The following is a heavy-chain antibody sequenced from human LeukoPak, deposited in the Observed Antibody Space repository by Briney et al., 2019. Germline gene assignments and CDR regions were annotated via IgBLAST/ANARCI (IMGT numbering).Heavy chain of an antibody. CDR2: THYRGDI. CDR3: GRNLGSGSDH. V-gene: IGHV4-59*02. CDR1: GASVSSDC. Sequence: SETLSLTCCVSGASVSSDCWNWIRQSPGRGLEWIGYTHYRGDINYNPSLKSRLTMSVDASSDQVSLKLSSVTAADAAVYYCGRNLGSGSDHWGQGTLVTVSS. D-gene: IGHD3-10*01. J-gene: IGHJ4*02.